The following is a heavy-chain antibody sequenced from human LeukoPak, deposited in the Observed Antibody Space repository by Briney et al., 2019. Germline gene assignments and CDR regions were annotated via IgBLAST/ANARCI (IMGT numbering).Heavy chain of an antibody. Sequence: GGSLRLSCAASGFTFSSYSMNWVRQAPGKGLEWVSAISGSGGSTYYADSVKGRFTISRDNSKNTLYLQMNSLRAEDTAVYYCAKEGDIVVVVAHNWYFDLWGRGTLVTVSS. J-gene: IGHJ2*01. CDR1: GFTFSSYS. V-gene: IGHV3-23*01. D-gene: IGHD2-15*01. CDR3: AKEGDIVVVVAHNWYFDL. CDR2: ISGSGGST.